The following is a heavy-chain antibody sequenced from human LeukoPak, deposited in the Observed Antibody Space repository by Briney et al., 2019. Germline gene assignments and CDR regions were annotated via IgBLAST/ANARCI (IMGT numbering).Heavy chain of an antibody. CDR3: AREVYSSSWSYYFDY. D-gene: IGHD6-13*01. V-gene: IGHV3-21*01. Sequence: GGSLRLSCAASGFTFSTYSMNWVRQAPGKGLEWVSSISSSSSYIYYADSVKGRFTISRDNAKNSLYLQMNSLRAEDTAVYYCAREVYSSSWSYYFDYWGQGTLVSVSS. CDR2: ISSSSSYI. CDR1: GFTFSTYS. J-gene: IGHJ4*02.